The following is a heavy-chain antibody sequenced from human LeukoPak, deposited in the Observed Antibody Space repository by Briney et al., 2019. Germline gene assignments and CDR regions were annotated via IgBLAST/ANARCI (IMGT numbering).Heavy chain of an antibody. CDR1: GVTFSYYW. CDR2: IDSDGSSA. V-gene: IGHV3-74*01. Sequence: GGSLRLSCAASGVTFSYYWMHWVRQAPGKGLAWVSRIDSDGSSASYAGSVKGRFTISRDNAKNTLYLQMNSLRVEDTAVYYCVREGGYDPFENWGQGTLVTVSS. CDR3: VREGGYDPFEN. D-gene: IGHD5-12*01. J-gene: IGHJ4*02.